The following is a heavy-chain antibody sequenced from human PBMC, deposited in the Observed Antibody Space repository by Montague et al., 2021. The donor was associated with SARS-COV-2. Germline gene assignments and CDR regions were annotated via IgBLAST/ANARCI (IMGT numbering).Heavy chain of an antibody. CDR3: ARGLYNWNYEHWFDT. D-gene: IGHD1-7*01. J-gene: IGHJ5*02. Sequence: SDTLSLTCTVSGRSVGSSHYYWAWIRQPPGKGLEWIGTIYYSGSTYYNPSSRSRATIDVDASTNQFSLKLHSVTAADTAVYFCARGLYNWNYEHWFDTWGQGTLVTVSS. CDR2: IYYSGST. CDR1: GRSVGSSHYY. V-gene: IGHV4-39*01.